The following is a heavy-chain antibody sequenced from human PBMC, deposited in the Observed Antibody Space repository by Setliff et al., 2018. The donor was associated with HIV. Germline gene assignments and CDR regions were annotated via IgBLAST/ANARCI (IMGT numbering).Heavy chain of an antibody. D-gene: IGHD6-6*01. V-gene: IGHV4-34*01. CDR1: GGSFSGYN. CDR2: IDHSGGT. CDR3: VRGRRDFSSSFSPNFDY. Sequence: PSETLSLTCAVYGGSFSGYNWNWIRQSPGKGLEWIGKIDHSGGTDCNPSLLSRVTISKDTSKNQFSLILSSVTAADTAVYFCVRGRRDFSSSFSPNFDYWGQGTLVTVSS. J-gene: IGHJ4*02.